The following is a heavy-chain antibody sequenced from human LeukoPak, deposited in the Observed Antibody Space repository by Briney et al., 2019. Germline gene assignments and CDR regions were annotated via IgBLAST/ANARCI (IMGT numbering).Heavy chain of an antibody. V-gene: IGHV1-2*02. CDR3: ARDRGPRKDTAMVP. D-gene: IGHD5-18*01. CDR1: GYTFTGYY. CDR2: INPNSGGT. Sequence: GASVKVSCKASGYTFTGYYMHWVRQAPGQGLEWMGWINPNSGGTNYAQKFQGRVTMTRDTSISTAYMELSRLRSDDTAVYYCARDRGPRKDTAMVPWGQGTLVTVSS. J-gene: IGHJ5*02.